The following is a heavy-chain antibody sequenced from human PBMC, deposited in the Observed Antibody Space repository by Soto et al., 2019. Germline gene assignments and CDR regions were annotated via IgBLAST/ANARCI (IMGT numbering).Heavy chain of an antibody. V-gene: IGHV1-69*13. CDR2: IIPIFGTA. J-gene: IGHJ3*02. CDR3: ARETAILGYCSGGSCRNDAFDI. D-gene: IGHD2-15*01. CDR1: GGTFSSYA. Sequence: SVKVSCKASGGTFSSYAISWVRQAPGQGLEWMGGIIPIFGTANYAQKFQGRVTITADESTSTAYMELSSLRSEDTAVYYCARETAILGYCSGGSCRNDAFDIWGQGTMVTVSS.